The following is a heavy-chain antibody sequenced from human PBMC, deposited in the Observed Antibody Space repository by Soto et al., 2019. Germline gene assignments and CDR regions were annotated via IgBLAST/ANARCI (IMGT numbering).Heavy chain of an antibody. CDR1: GFTFSSYV. Sequence: HPGGSLRLSCAASGFTFSSYVMHWVRQAPGKGLEWVALIWFDGSNEYYEDSVKGRFTISRDNSKNTLYLQMNSLRAEDTAVYYCARLTTIDYYDSSGYYGSFDYWGQGALVTVSS. CDR2: IWFDGSNE. J-gene: IGHJ4*02. V-gene: IGHV3-33*01. D-gene: IGHD3-22*01. CDR3: ARLTTIDYYDSSGYYGSFDY.